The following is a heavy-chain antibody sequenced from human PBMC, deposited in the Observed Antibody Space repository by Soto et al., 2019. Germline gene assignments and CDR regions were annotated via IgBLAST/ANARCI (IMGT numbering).Heavy chain of an antibody. J-gene: IGHJ4*02. CDR2: IGGSGHAT. CDR1: GFYFGSYA. Sequence: EVQLLESGGGLVQPGGSLRLSCEASGFYFGSYAMTWVRQAPGKGLEWVASIGGSGHATHYADSVQGRFTISRDDSERTLYLQMNSLRVQDTAVYYCAKSGPTVIYFDHWGQGRLVSVSS. V-gene: IGHV3-23*01. D-gene: IGHD4-17*01. CDR3: AKSGPTVIYFDH.